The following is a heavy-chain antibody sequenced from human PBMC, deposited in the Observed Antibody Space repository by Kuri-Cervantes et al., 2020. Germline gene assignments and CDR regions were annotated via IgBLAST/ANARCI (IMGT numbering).Heavy chain of an antibody. CDR2: INAGNGNT. D-gene: IGHD2-15*01. J-gene: IGHJ4*02. CDR1: GYTFTSYA. V-gene: IGHV1-3*01. CDR3: ARSEMVAATLLDY. Sequence: ASVKVSCKASGYTFTSYAMHWVRQAPGQRLEWMGWINAGNGNTKYSQKFQGRVTMTRDTSTSTVYMELSSLRSEDTAVYYCARSEMVAATLLDYWGQGTLVTVSS.